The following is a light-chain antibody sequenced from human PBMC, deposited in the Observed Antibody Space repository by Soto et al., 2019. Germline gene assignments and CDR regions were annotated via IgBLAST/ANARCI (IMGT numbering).Light chain of an antibody. CDR2: DAS. J-gene: IGKJ1*01. CDR1: HSISSW. V-gene: IGKV1-5*01. Sequence: DIQMTQSPSTLSAYVGDRVTITCRASHSISSWLAWYQQKPGKAPKLLIYDASSLESGVPSRFSGSGSGTEFTLTISSLQPDDFATYYCQQYNSYSGTFGQGTKV. CDR3: QQYNSYSGT.